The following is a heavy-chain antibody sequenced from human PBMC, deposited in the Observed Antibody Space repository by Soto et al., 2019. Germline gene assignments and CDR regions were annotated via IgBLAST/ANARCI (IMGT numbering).Heavy chain of an antibody. CDR1: GFTFSSYS. V-gene: IGHV3-48*02. Sequence: GGSLRLSCAASGFTFSSYSMNWVRQAPGKGLEWVSYISSSSSTIYYADSVKGRFTISRDNAKNSLYLQMNSLRDEDTAVYYCARDRALVGATIWDAFDIWGQGTMVTVSS. J-gene: IGHJ3*02. CDR3: ARDRALVGATIWDAFDI. CDR2: ISSSSSTI. D-gene: IGHD1-26*01.